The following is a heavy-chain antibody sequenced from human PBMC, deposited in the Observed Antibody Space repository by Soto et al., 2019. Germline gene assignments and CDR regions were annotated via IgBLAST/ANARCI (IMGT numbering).Heavy chain of an antibody. D-gene: IGHD6-19*01. J-gene: IGHJ5*02. CDR1: CYSISAGGYY. CDR3: ARMYSSGSGWFHP. V-gene: IGHV4-31*03. CDR2: FYSSGSI. Sequence: SETLSLTCFVSCYSISAGGYYWSWIRHHPGKGLEWIGSFYSSGSIIYNPSLRSRVSISGDTSSNQFSMSLTSVTAADTARYYCARMYSSGSGWFHPWGQGTLVTVSS.